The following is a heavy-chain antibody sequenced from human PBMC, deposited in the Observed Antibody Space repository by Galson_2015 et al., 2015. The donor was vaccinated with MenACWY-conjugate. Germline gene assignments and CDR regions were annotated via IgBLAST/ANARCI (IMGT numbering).Heavy chain of an antibody. CDR2: ISAHNGDT. CDR3: ARDLYFTGDHDILTGPAY. V-gene: IGHV1-18*01. J-gene: IGHJ4*02. D-gene: IGHD3-9*01. Sequence: SVKVSCKASGYIFSNYGISWMRQAPGQGLEWMGWISAHNGDTDYGQNLQGRVTITTDTSTSATYMELRSLRSDDTAVYYCARDLYFTGDHDILTGPAYWGQGTLVTVSS. CDR1: GYIFSNYG.